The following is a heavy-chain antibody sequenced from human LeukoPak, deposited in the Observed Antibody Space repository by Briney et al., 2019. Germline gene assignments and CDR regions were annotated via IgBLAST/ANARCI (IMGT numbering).Heavy chain of an antibody. J-gene: IGHJ6*02. Sequence: SVKVSCKASGGTFSSHTISWVRQAPEQGLEWVGRIIPLFGIVNYAQKFQDRVTITADKSTSTAYMEVSSLRSEDTAVYYCARIPSGDVDTAMVMYYHYGMDVWGQGTTVTVSS. CDR1: GGTFSSHT. D-gene: IGHD5-18*01. CDR2: IIPLFGIV. CDR3: ARIPSGDVDTAMVMYYHYGMDV. V-gene: IGHV1-69*02.